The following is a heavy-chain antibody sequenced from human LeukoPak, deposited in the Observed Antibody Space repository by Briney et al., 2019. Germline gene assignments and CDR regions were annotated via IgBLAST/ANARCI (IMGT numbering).Heavy chain of an antibody. V-gene: IGHV1-69*05. J-gene: IGHJ4*02. D-gene: IGHD2-15*01. CDR2: IIPIFGTA. CDR3: GRKAGDCGGGSCYSIDY. Sequence: ASVKVSCKAFGGSFSSEAISWVRQAPGQGIEWMGGIIPIFGTANYAQKFQGRVTITTDESTSTAYMEVSSLRSEDTAVYYCGRKAGDCGGGSCYSIDYWGQGTLVTVSS. CDR1: GGSFSSEA.